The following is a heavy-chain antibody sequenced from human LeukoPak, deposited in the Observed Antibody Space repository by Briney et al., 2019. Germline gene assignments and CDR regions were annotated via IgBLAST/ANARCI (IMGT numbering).Heavy chain of an antibody. D-gene: IGHD3-10*01. J-gene: IGHJ5*02. V-gene: IGHV4-4*07. CDR3: AREGLNMVRGVIPKEAWGWFDP. CDR1: GGSISSYY. CDR2: IYIRGST. Sequence: SETLSLTCTVSGGSISSYYWSWIRQPAGKGLEWIGRIYIRGSTNYNPYLNSRVTISVATSKNQFSLKLSSVTAADTAVYYCAREGLNMVRGVIPKEAWGWFDPWGQGTLVTVSS.